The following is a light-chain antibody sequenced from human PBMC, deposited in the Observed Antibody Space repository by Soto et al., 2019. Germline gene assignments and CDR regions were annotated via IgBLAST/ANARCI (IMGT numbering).Light chain of an antibody. Sequence: SYELTQPPSMSVSPGQTASITCSGEKLGNKFVCWYQQKPGQSPVVVIYQDPRRPSGIPERFSGSNSGNTATLTISGTQAMDEADYYCQAWDSRHVVFGGGTKLTVL. CDR1: KLGNKF. CDR3: QAWDSRHVV. J-gene: IGLJ2*01. CDR2: QDP. V-gene: IGLV3-1*01.